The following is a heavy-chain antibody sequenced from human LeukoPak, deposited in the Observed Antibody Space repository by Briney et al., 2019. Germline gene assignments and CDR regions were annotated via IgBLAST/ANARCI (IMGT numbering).Heavy chain of an antibody. CDR3: ARNYDNSGYTAFGY. CDR2: IYSSGST. CDR1: GGSISSYY. V-gene: IGHV4-59*01. D-gene: IGHD3-22*01. Sequence: SETLSLTCTVSGGSISSYYWSWIWQSPGKGLEWIGHIYSSGSTNYNPSLKSRVTISIDTSKNQFSLKLSSVTAADTALYYCARNYDNSGYTAFGYWGRGTLVTVSS. J-gene: IGHJ4*02.